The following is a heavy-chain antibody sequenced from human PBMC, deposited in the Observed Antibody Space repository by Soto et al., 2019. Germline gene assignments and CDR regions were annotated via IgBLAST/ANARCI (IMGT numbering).Heavy chain of an antibody. V-gene: IGHV1-18*01. CDR3: ARVGSYNNGGTGYIGYFDY. Sequence: QIQLAQSGAEVKKPGASVKVSCKASGYNFITYGISWVRQAPGQGLEWMGWINGNSKKTNSAQKFQGRVTMTADTSRSTAYMEQTSLNSEDTAVYYCARVGSYNNGGTGYIGYFDYWGQGSRVTVSS. CDR1: GYNFITYG. D-gene: IGHD2-15*01. J-gene: IGHJ4*02. CDR2: INGNSKKT.